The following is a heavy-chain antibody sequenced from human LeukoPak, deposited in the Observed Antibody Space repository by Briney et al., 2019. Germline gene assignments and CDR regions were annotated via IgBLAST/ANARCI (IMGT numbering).Heavy chain of an antibody. D-gene: IGHD2-2*01. CDR1: GYTFTSYD. J-gene: IGHJ4*02. CDR2: MNPNSGNT. Sequence: ASVKVSCKASGYTFTSYDINWVRQATGQGLEWMGWMNPNSGNTGYAQKFQGRVTITRNTSISTAYMELSRLRSDDTAVYYCARDRTKYCRSTSCPLDYWGQGTLVTVSS. CDR3: ARDRTKYCRSTSCPLDY. V-gene: IGHV1-8*03.